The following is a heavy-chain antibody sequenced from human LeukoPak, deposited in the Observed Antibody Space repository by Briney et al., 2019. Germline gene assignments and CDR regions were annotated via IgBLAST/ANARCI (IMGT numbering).Heavy chain of an antibody. Sequence: PGGSLRLSCAASAFTFSSYWTYWVRHAPEKGAVWVLGIVPEGSERRYADSVKGRFTISRDNAKNTLYLEMNSLRAEDTAVYYCAKNSGYCSGGSCYSWDYYYYYMDVWGKGTTVTVSS. CDR1: AFTFSSYW. J-gene: IGHJ6*03. V-gene: IGHV3-74*01. CDR2: IVPEGSER. D-gene: IGHD2-15*01. CDR3: AKNSGYCSGGSCYSWDYYYYYMDV.